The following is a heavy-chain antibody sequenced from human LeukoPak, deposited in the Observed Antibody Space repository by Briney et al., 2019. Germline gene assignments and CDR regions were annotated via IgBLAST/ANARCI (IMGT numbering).Heavy chain of an antibody. Sequence: SETLSLTCTVSHYSISSGFYWAWIRQSPGKGLEWIGNIYYSGSTNYNPSLKSRVTISLDTSRNQFSLKLNSVTAADTAVYYCAKSNGYGLIDIWGQGTMVTVSS. CDR1: HYSISSGFY. J-gene: IGHJ3*02. CDR2: IYYSGST. CDR3: AKSNGYGLIDI. D-gene: IGHD3-22*01. V-gene: IGHV4-38-2*02.